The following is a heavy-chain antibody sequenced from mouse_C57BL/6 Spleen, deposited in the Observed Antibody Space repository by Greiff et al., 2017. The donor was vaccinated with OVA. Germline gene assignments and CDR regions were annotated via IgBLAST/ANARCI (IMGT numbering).Heavy chain of an antibody. CDR1: GYTFTSYW. Sequence: VQLQQPGAELVMPGASVKLSCKASGYTFTSYWMHWVKQRPGQGLEWIGEIDPSDSYTNYNRKFKGKSTLTVDKSSSTAYMQLSSFTSADTEVYYGAREGSTMFTRAWFAYWGQGTLVTVSA. CDR3: AREGSTMFTRAWFAY. CDR2: IDPSDSYT. V-gene: IGHV1-69*01. D-gene: IGHD2-2*01. J-gene: IGHJ3*01.